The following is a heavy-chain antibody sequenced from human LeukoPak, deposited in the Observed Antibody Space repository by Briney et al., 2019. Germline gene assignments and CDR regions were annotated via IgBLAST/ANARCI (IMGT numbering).Heavy chain of an antibody. J-gene: IGHJ4*02. Sequence: SETLSLTCTVSGGSISSGDYYWSWIRQPPGKGLEWIGYIYYSGSTYYNPSLKSRVTISVDTSKNQFSLKLSSVTAADTAVYYCARRPSGGLRYFDWDYWGQGTLVTVSS. CDR2: IYYSGST. CDR3: ARRPSGGLRYFDWDY. CDR1: GGSISSGDYY. D-gene: IGHD3-9*01. V-gene: IGHV4-30-4*01.